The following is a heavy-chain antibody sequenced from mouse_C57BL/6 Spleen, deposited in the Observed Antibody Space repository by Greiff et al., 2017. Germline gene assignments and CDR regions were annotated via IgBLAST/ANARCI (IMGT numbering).Heavy chain of an antibody. V-gene: IGHV14-1*01. Sequence: VQLQQSGAELVRLGASVKLSCTVPGFNIKDYYMHWVKQRPEQGLVWIGMFDPEEGDIEYAPKLQGKATMTADTSSKTAYLQLSSLTSEDTAVYYCTGNDVYAYWGQGTLVTVSA. CDR3: TGNDVYAY. CDR2: FDPEEGDI. D-gene: IGHD2-2*01. CDR1: GFNIKDYY. J-gene: IGHJ3*01.